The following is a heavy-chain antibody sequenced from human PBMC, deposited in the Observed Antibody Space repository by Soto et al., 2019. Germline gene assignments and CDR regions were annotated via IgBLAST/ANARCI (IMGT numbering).Heavy chain of an antibody. CDR1: GFTFSSYW. J-gene: IGHJ4*02. V-gene: IGHV3-7*05. CDR2: IKQDGSEK. CDR3: ARPSLRGCCSAALDYFAY. D-gene: IGHD2-15*01. Sequence: PGGSLRLSCAASGFTFSSYWMSWVRQAPGKGLEWVANIKQDGSEKYYVDSVKGRFTISRDNAKNSLYLQMNSLRAEDTAVYYCARPSLRGCCSAALDYFAYWGQGTLVTVSS.